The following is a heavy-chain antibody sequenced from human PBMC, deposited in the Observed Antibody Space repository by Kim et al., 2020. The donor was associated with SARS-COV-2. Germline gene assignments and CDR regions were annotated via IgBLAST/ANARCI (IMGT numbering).Heavy chain of an antibody. CDR3: AKGAWLDS. V-gene: IGHV3-23*03. Sequence: GGSLRLSCAASGFTLSWFDMSWVRQGPGMGLECVSIIYKDGGRTNYLDSVKGRFTISRDDSKNTLYLQMNSLRVEDTAVYYCAKGAWLDSWGQGTLVTVSS. J-gene: IGHJ5*01. CDR2: IYKDGGRT. CDR1: GFTLSWFD.